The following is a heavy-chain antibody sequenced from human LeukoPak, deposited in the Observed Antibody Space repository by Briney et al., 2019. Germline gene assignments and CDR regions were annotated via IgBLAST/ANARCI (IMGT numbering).Heavy chain of an antibody. CDR2: INHSGST. CDR3: ARGRDRDYDSSGYYYFDY. J-gene: IGHJ4*02. D-gene: IGHD3-22*01. Sequence: SETLSLTCAVYGGFFSGYYWSWIRQPPGKGLEWIGEINHSGSTNYNPSLKSRVTISVDTSKNQFSLKLSSVTAADTAVYYCARGRDRDYDSSGYYYFDYWGQGTLVTVSS. CDR1: GGFFSGYY. V-gene: IGHV4-34*01.